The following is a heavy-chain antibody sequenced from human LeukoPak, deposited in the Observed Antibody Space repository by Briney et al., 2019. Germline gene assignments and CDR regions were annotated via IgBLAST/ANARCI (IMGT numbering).Heavy chain of an antibody. CDR1: GFTVSSNY. V-gene: IGHV3-53*01. J-gene: IGHJ3*02. CDR2: IYSGGST. CDR3: AREGTVTTLGDAFDI. D-gene: IGHD4-17*01. Sequence: GGSLRLSCAASGFTVSSNYMSWVRQAPGKGLVWVSVIYSGGSTYYADSVKGRFTISRDNSKNTLYLQMNSLRAEDTAVYYCAREGTVTTLGDAFDIWGQGTMVTVSS.